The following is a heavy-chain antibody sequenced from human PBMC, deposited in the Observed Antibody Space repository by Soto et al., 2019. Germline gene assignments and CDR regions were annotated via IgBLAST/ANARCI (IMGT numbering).Heavy chain of an antibody. J-gene: IGHJ4*02. Sequence: PSETLSLTCTVSGGSISSGDYYWNWIRQHPGKGLEWIGCVYYSGSTNYNPSLKNRVTISVDKSKNQFSLKLMSLSAADTAVYYCGRLEGLATISYYFDYWGQGALVTVSS. D-gene: IGHD3-9*01. CDR2: VYYSGST. CDR1: GGSISSGDYY. V-gene: IGHV4-39*01. CDR3: GRLEGLATISYYFDY.